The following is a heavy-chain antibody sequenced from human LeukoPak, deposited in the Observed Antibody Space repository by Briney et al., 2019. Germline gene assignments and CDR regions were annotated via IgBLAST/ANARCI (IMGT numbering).Heavy chain of an antibody. J-gene: IGHJ5*02. CDR3: ARETGSYLGS. Sequence: GGSLRLSCTPSGFTFSSYAMTWVRLAPGKGLEWVSAIGSSGNTFYADSVKGRFTISRDNSKNTLYLQMNSLRAEDTAVYYCARETGSYLGSWGQGTLVTVSS. V-gene: IGHV3-23*01. D-gene: IGHD1-26*01. CDR2: IGSSGNT. CDR1: GFTFSSYA.